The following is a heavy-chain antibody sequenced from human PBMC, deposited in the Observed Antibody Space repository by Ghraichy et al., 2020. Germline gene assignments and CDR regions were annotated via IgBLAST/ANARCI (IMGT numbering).Heavy chain of an antibody. Sequence: SETLSLTCTVSGGSISSYYWSWIRQPPGKGLEWIGYIYYSGSTNYNPSLKSRVTISVDTSKNQFSLKLSSVTAADTAVYYCARVSSSGWYKRLHWYFDLWGRGTLVTVSS. CDR1: GGSISSYY. V-gene: IGHV4-59*01. D-gene: IGHD6-19*01. CDR2: IYYSGST. J-gene: IGHJ2*01. CDR3: ARVSSSGWYKRLHWYFDL.